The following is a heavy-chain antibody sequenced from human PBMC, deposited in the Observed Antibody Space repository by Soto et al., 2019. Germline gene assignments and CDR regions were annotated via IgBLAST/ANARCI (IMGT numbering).Heavy chain of an antibody. CDR2: IYPSGSDT. Sequence: PVHSLKISWTAGGYSFSDYWIGWVRQIPGRGLERIEIIYPSGSDTRYIASFQGQVTISADRSISTPFLQWSILKAYDTATHSCSRRGEYCATSTCRFRSWGQGTLVTVSS. D-gene: IGHD2-8*01. V-gene: IGHV5-51*01. CDR1: GYSFSDYW. J-gene: IGHJ5*02. CDR3: SRRGEYCATSTCRFRS.